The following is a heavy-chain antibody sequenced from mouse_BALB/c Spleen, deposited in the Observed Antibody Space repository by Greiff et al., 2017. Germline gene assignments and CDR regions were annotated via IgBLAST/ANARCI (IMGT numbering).Heavy chain of an antibody. CDR3: TRDDYDVGYAMDY. CDR1: GFTFSSYT. V-gene: IGHV5-6-4*01. Sequence: EVKLVESGGGLVKPGGSLKLSCAASGFTFSSYTMSWVRQTPEKRLEWVATISSGGSYTYYPDSVKGRFTISRDNAKNTLYLQMSSLKSEDTAMYYCTRDDYDVGYAMDYWGQGTSVTVSS. J-gene: IGHJ4*01. D-gene: IGHD2-4*01. CDR2: ISSGGSYT.